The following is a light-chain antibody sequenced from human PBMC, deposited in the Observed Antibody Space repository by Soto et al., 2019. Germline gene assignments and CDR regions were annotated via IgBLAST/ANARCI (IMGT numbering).Light chain of an antibody. Sequence: QSALTQPASLSGSLGQSITISCSGTRSDVGRYSHVSWYRQHPGRVPKLLIFEVFNRPSGVSNRFSGSKSGNTAYLTISGLLAEDEADYFCNSYTDVGNFWVFGGGTKLTVL. J-gene: IGLJ3*02. CDR3: NSYTDVGNFWV. CDR1: RSDVGRYSH. V-gene: IGLV2-14*01. CDR2: EVF.